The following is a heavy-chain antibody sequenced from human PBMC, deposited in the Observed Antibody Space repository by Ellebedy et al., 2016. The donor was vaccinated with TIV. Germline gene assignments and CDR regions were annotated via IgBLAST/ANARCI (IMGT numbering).Heavy chain of an antibody. V-gene: IGHV3-23*01. CDR1: GFTFSSYA. D-gene: IGHD3-9*01. CDR2: ISGSGGST. J-gene: IGHJ4*02. Sequence: GESLKISXAASGFTFSSYAMSWVRQAPGKGLAWVSAISGSGGSTYSADSVKGRFTISRDNSKNTLYLQMNSLRAEDTAVYYCAKDLRPAYDILTGYYRGEGGGDYWGQGTLVTVSS. CDR3: AKDLRPAYDILTGYYRGEGGGDY.